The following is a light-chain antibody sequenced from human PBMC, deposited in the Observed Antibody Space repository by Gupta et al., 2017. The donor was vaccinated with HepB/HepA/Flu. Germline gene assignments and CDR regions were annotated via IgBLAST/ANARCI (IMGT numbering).Light chain of an antibody. CDR2: SNN. J-gene: IGLJ3*02. CDR1: SSNIGRNT. V-gene: IGLV1-44*01. Sequence: QSVLTQPPSASGTPGPRVTISCSGRSSNIGRNTVNWYQQLPGTAPELLMYSNNQRPSGVPDRFSGSKSGTSASLAISVLHSEDEADYYCAAWDDSLNGWVFGGGTKLTVL. CDR3: AAWDDSLNGWV.